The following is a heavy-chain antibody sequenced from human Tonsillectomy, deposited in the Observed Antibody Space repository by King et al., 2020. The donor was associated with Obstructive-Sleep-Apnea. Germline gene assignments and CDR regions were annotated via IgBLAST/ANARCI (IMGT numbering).Heavy chain of an antibody. J-gene: IGHJ4*02. CDR1: GFMFRNYW. Sequence: VQLVESGGGLVQPGGSLRLSCVASGFMFRNYWMSWVRQAPGKGLEWVANIYHDXSERQYXDSVKGRLTVSRDNAKNLVYLQLSSLRAEDTAVYYCARIXXGFXFDYWGQGTPVTVXS. CDR3: ARIXXGFXFDY. V-gene: IGHV3-7*03. CDR2: IYHDXSER.